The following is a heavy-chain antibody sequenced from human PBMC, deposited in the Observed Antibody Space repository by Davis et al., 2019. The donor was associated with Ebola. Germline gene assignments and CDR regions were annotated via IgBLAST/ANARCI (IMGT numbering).Heavy chain of an antibody. Sequence: GESLKISCAVSGFNFSTYAMTWVRQVPGKGLQWVSSISGGGVSTYYEDSVKGRFTISRDNSKKTIYLQMHSLRAEDTAIYYCGKGGRLRDTVWGSLLNDYWGQGTLVTVSS. CDR2: ISGGGVST. V-gene: IGHV3-23*01. J-gene: IGHJ4*02. CDR1: GFNFSTYA. CDR3: GKGGRLRDTVWGSLLNDY. D-gene: IGHD3-16*01.